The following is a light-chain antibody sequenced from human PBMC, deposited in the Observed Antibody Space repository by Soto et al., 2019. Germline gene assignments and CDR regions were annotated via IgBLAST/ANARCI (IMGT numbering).Light chain of an antibody. J-gene: IGLJ2*01. Sequence: SALTQPASVSGSPGQSVTISCTGTRSNVESYNFVSWYQQYPGKAPKYLIYEVNQRPSWISDRFSGSKSGKTASLTISGLQADDEAYYYCCSYAGNQTVVFGGGTKVTVL. CDR3: CSYAGNQTVV. CDR1: RSNVESYNF. V-gene: IGLV2-23*02. CDR2: EVN.